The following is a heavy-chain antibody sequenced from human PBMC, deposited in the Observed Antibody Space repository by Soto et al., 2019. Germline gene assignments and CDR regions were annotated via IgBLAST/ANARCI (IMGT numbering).Heavy chain of an antibody. Sequence: QVQLVQSGAEGKKPGASVKVSCKASGYTFTSYAMHWVRQAPGQRLDWIGWINVGNGNTKYRQKLQGRVTITRDTSASTAYMKLSSLRSEETVVYYCAKDYYDSSGYYPPALLFDYWGQGTLVTVSS. CDR3: AKDYYDSSGYYPPALLFDY. CDR1: GYTFTSYA. V-gene: IGHV1-3*01. J-gene: IGHJ4*02. D-gene: IGHD3-22*01. CDR2: INVGNGNT.